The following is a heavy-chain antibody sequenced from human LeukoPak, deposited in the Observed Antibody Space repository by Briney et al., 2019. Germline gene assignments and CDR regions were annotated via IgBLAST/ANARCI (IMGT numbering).Heavy chain of an antibody. CDR1: GGPLTISY. V-gene: IGHV4-59*08. D-gene: IGHD7-27*01. J-gene: IGHJ4*02. CDR3: ASQYLGIEYYFDY. CDR2: IYYTGIT. Sequence: PSETLSLTCTVSGGPLTISYWSWIRQPPGRGLEWIGYIYYTGITNYHPSLAGRVTISVDTSKNQFSLKLSSVTAADTAVYYCASQYLGIEYYFDYWGQGTLVTVSS.